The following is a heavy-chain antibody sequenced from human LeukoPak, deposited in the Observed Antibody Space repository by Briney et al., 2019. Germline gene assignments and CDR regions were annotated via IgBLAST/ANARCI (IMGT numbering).Heavy chain of an antibody. CDR1: GYTFTGHY. CDR2: INPNNGGT. V-gene: IGHV1-2*02. J-gene: IGHJ4*02. CDR3: ARGYALYSGRYIDFDY. D-gene: IGHD1-26*01. Sequence: ASVKVPCKASGYTFTGHYMRWVRQAPGQGLEWMGWINPNNGGTNYAQKFQGRVTMTRDTSISTAYMELSRLRSDDTAVYYCARGYALYSGRYIDFDYWGQGTLVTVSS.